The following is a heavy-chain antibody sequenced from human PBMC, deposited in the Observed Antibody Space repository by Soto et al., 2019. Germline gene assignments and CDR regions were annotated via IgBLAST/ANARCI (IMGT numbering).Heavy chain of an antibody. Sequence: QLQLQESGPGLVKPSETLSLTCTVSGGSISSSSYYWGWIRQPPGKGLEWIGSIYYSGSTYYNPSLKSRVTISVDTSKNQFSMKLSSVTAADTAVYYCARHKDIVVVVAATLGLGWFDPWGQGTLVTVSS. CDR1: GGSISSSSYY. CDR3: ARHKDIVVVVAATLGLGWFDP. D-gene: IGHD2-15*01. V-gene: IGHV4-39*01. J-gene: IGHJ5*02. CDR2: IYYSGST.